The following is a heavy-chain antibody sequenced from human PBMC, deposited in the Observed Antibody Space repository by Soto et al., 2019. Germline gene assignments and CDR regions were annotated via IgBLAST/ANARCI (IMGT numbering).Heavy chain of an antibody. Sequence: PGGSLRLSCAASGFTFSSYGMHWVRQAPGKGLEWVAVIWYDGSNKYYADSVKGRFTISRDNSKNTLYLQMNSLRAEDTAVYYCASFSYGGNSEFKNFDYWGQGTLVTVSS. CDR1: GFTFSSYG. J-gene: IGHJ4*02. CDR2: IWYDGSNK. CDR3: ASFSYGGNSEFKNFDY. V-gene: IGHV3-33*01. D-gene: IGHD4-17*01.